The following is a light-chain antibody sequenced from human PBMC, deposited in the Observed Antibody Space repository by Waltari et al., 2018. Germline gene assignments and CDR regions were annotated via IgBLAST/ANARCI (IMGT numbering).Light chain of an antibody. CDR2: EAS. V-gene: IGKV1-33*01. CDR1: PDITNN. CDR3: QHFENLPLT. Sequence: DIQMTQSPSSLSASVGDRVTISCQASPDITNNLNWYQQKPGQAPKLLIYEASTLHTGVPSRFRGRGYGTDFTLIISRLQPEDVATYYCQHFENLPLTFGGGTKVEIK. J-gene: IGKJ4*01.